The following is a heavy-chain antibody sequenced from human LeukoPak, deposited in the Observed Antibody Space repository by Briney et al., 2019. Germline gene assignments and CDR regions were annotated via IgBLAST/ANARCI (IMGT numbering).Heavy chain of an antibody. D-gene: IGHD6-6*01. CDR2: IIPILDIA. CDR3: ARGGQLSTGAYFDY. Sequence: SVKVSCKASGGTFSTHTFSWVRQAPGQGLGWMGRIIPILDIANYAQKFQGRVTITADKSTSTAYMDLSSLTSEDTAVYYCARGGQLSTGAYFDYWGQGTLVTIAS. V-gene: IGHV1-69*02. CDR1: GGTFSTHT. J-gene: IGHJ4*02.